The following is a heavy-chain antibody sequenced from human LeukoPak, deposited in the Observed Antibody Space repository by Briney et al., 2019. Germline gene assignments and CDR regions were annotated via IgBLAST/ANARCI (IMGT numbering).Heavy chain of an antibody. CDR1: GFTFSTYA. CDR3: AKRLYYGSGSYYISPDDY. CDR2: ISGSGDST. Sequence: GGSLRLSCAASGFTFSTYAMDWVRQAPGKGLEWVSAISGSGDSTYYADSVKGRFTISRDNSKNTLYVQMNSLRAEDTAVYYCAKRLYYGSGSYYISPDDYWGQGTLVTVSS. J-gene: IGHJ4*02. V-gene: IGHV3-23*01. D-gene: IGHD3-10*01.